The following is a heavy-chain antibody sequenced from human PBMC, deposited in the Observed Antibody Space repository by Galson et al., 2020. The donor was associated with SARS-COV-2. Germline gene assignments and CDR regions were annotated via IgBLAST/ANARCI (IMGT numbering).Heavy chain of an antibody. Sequence: SETLSLTCTVSGGSISSYYWSWIRQPPGKGLEWIGYIYYSGSTNYNASLKSRVTISVDTSKNQFSLKLSSVTAADTAVYYCAREVQLWLKRGIIDWFDPWGQGTLVTVSS. CDR1: GGSISSYY. CDR2: IYYSGST. D-gene: IGHD5-18*01. V-gene: IGHV4-59*01. J-gene: IGHJ5*02. CDR3: AREVQLWLKRGIIDWFDP.